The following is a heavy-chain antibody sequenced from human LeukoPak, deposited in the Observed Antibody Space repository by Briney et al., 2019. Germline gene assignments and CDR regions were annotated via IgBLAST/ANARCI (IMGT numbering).Heavy chain of an antibody. CDR2: IYSSGST. CDR1: GGTISSYY. V-gene: IGHV4-4*07. Sequence: SETLSLTCTVSGGTISSYYWIWIRQPAGKGLEWIGRIYSSGSTNYNPSLKSRLTMSVDTSKNQVSLKLTSVTAADTAVYYCARHQTPHYSHFGPWGQGTPVTVSS. D-gene: IGHD2-21*01. CDR3: ARHQTPHYSHFGP. J-gene: IGHJ5*02.